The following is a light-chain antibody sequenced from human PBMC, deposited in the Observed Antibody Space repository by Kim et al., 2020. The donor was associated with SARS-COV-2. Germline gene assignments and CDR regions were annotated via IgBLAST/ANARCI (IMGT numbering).Light chain of an antibody. CDR1: QSVSSN. Sequence: EIVMTHSPATLSVSPGERATLSCRASQSVSSNLAWYQQKPGQAPRLLIYGASTRATGVPASFSGSGSGTEFTLTILSLQSEDFAIYYCQQYNNWPQTFGQGTKVDIK. V-gene: IGKV3-15*01. J-gene: IGKJ1*01. CDR2: GAS. CDR3: QQYNNWPQT.